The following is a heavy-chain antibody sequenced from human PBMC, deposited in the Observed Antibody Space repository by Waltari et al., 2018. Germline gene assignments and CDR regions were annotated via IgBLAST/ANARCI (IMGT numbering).Heavy chain of an antibody. CDR2: IWYDGSNK. V-gene: IGHV3-30*18. CDR3: AKGGLRFLEWLPVDY. Sequence: QVQLVESGGGVVQPGRSLRLPCAASGFTFSSYGMHWVRQAPGKGLEWVAVIWYDGSNKYYADSVKGRFTISRDNSKNTLYLQMNSLRAEDTAMYYCAKGGLRFLEWLPVDYWGQGTLVTVSS. CDR1: GFTFSSYG. J-gene: IGHJ4*02. D-gene: IGHD3-3*01.